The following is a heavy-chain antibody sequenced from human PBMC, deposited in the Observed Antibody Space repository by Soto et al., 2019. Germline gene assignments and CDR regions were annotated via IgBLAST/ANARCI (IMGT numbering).Heavy chain of an antibody. J-gene: IGHJ4*02. CDR2: IYWDDDK. V-gene: IGHV2-5*02. CDR3: ALGQYYDFWSGYSAPNFDY. CDR1: GFSLSTSGVG. Sequence: ESGPTLVNPTQTLTLTCTFSGFSLSTSGVGVGWIRQPPGKALEWLALIYWDDDKRYSPSLKSRLTSTKDTSKNQVVLTMTNMDPVDTATYYCALGQYYDFWSGYSAPNFDYWGQGTLVTVSS. D-gene: IGHD3-3*01.